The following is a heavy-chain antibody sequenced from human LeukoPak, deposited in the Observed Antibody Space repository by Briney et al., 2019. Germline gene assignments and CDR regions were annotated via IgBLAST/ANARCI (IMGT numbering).Heavy chain of an antibody. J-gene: IGHJ4*02. CDR3: STDTYYYESSGNRDY. CDR1: GFSFTNFC. CDR2: IHPEGNEK. V-gene: IGHV3-7*01. D-gene: IGHD3-22*01. Sequence: GGSLRLSCAVSGFSFTNFCMSWVRQAPGRGLELVANIHPEGNEKYHVESVKGRFTISRDNTKNLLFLQMNGLRVEDTAVYYCSTDTYYYESSGNRDYWGQGTLVTVSS.